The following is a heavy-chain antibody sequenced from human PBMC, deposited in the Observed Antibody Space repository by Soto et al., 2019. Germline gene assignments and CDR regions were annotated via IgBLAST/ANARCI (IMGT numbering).Heavy chain of an antibody. CDR1: GYTFTGYY. Sequence: GASVKVSCKASGYTFTGYYMHWVRQAPGQGLEWMGWINPNSGGTSYAQKFQGWVTMTRDTSISTAYMELSRLRSDDTAVYYCARSPYDFWSGYYRGAAETDAFDIWGQGTMVTVSS. J-gene: IGHJ3*02. D-gene: IGHD3-3*01. V-gene: IGHV1-2*04. CDR3: ARSPYDFWSGYYRGAAETDAFDI. CDR2: INPNSGGT.